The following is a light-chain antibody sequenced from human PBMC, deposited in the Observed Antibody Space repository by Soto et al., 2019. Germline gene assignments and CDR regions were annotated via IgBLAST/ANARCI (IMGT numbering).Light chain of an antibody. CDR1: QTLLHDNGKTF. V-gene: IGKV2D-29*01. CDR2: EVS. J-gene: IGKJ5*01. CDR3: MQGIQLPGT. Sequence: DIVMTQTPVSLSVTPGQPASISCKSSQTLLHDNGKTFLYWYMQKAGQPPQLLIYEVSNRASGVQDRFGWSGSGTDFTLKINRVEAEDVGIYYCMQGIQLPGTFGQGTRLEIK.